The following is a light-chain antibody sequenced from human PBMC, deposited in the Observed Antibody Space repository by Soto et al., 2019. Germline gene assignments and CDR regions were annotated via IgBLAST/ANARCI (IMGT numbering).Light chain of an antibody. CDR2: EVS. Sequence: QSVLTQPASVSGSPGQSITISCTGTSSDVGGYNYVSWYQQHPGKAPKLMIYEVSNRPSGVSNRFSGSKSGNTASLTISGLQAEDEADYYCSSYTSSSIPGVVFGGGTQLTVL. V-gene: IGLV2-14*01. CDR3: SSYTSSSIPGVV. CDR1: SSDVGGYNY. J-gene: IGLJ2*01.